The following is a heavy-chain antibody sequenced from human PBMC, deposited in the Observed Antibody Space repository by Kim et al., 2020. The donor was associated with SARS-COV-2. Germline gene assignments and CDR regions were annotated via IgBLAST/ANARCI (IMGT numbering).Heavy chain of an antibody. Sequence: SETLSLTCAVYGGSFSGYSWSWIRQPPGKGLEYIGEITHSGSTNYNPSLKSRVTISVDRSKNQFSLKVTSVTAADTAVFYCARLRGGSLFDYWGQGTLVT. J-gene: IGHJ4*02. CDR1: GGSFSGYS. CDR2: ITHSGST. CDR3: ARLRGGSLFDY. D-gene: IGHD1-26*01. V-gene: IGHV4-34*01.